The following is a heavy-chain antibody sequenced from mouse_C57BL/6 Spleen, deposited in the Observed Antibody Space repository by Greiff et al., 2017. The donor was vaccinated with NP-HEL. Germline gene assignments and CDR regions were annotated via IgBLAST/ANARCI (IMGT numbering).Heavy chain of an antibody. CDR3: ARAGVLWGAY. V-gene: IGHV5-4*03. D-gene: IGHD1-1*02. Sequence: EVMLVESGGGLVKPGGSLKLSCAASGFTFSSYAMSWVRQTPEKRLEWVATISDGGSYTYYPDNVKGRFTISRDNAKNNLYLQMSHLKSEDTAMYYCARAGVLWGAYWGQGTLVTVSA. CDR1: GFTFSSYA. J-gene: IGHJ3*01. CDR2: ISDGGSYT.